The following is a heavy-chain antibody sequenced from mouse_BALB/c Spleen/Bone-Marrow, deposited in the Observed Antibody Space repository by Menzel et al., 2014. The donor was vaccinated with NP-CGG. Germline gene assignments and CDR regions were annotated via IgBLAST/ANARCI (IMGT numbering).Heavy chain of an antibody. D-gene: IGHD2-3*01. CDR1: GYTFTSYW. V-gene: IGHV1-87*01. CDR3: AREDDGYYDWYFDV. Sequence: VQLQQSGAELARPGASVKLSCKASGYTFTSYWMQWVQQRPGQGLEWIGAIYPGDGDTRYTQKFKGKATLTADKSASTAYMQLSSLASEDSAVYYCAREDDGYYDWYFDVWSAGTTVTVSS. CDR2: IYPGDGDT. J-gene: IGHJ1*01.